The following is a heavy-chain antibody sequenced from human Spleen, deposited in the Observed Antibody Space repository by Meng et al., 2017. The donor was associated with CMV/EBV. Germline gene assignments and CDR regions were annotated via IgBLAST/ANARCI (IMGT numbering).Heavy chain of an antibody. CDR3: AIRYSGSKSVLDY. J-gene: IGHJ4*02. D-gene: IGHD1-26*01. CDR1: CYTFTSYG. V-gene: IGHV1-18*01. CDR2: ISAYNGNT. Sequence: VRLLQSGVEGKKPGSSGNVSRKASCYTFTSYGISWVRQAPGQGLEWMGWISAYNGNTNYAQKLQGRVTMTTDTSTSTAYMELRSLRSDDTAVYYCAIRYSGSKSVLDYWGQGTLVTVSS.